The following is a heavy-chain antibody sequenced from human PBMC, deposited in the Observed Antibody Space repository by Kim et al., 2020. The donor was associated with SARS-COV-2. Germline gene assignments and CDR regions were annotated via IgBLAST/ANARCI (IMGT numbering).Heavy chain of an antibody. D-gene: IGHD6-6*01. Sequence: SETLSLTCAAYGGSFSGYYWSWIRQPPGKGLEWIGEINHSGSTNYNPSLKSRVTISVATSKNQFSLKLSSVTAADTAVYYCARCGRIAAPYPLYYYYGMDVWGQGTTVTVSS. CDR2: INHSGST. CDR3: ARCGRIAAPYPLYYYYGMDV. V-gene: IGHV4-34*01. CDR1: GGSFSGYY. J-gene: IGHJ6*02.